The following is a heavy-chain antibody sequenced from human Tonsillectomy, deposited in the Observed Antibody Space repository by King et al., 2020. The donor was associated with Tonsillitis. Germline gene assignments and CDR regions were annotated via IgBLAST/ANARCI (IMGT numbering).Heavy chain of an antibody. CDR2: ISTSSSSI. Sequence: VQLVESGGGLVQPGGSLRLSCAASGFTFSNYNMNWVRQAPGKGLEWVSYISTSSSSIYYADSVKGLFTISRDNAKNSLYLKMNSLRAEDTALYYFARDYYDSSGYYRGGYWGQGTLVTVSS. D-gene: IGHD3-22*01. CDR3: ARDYYDSSGYYRGGY. V-gene: IGHV3-48*04. J-gene: IGHJ4*02. CDR1: GFTFSNYN.